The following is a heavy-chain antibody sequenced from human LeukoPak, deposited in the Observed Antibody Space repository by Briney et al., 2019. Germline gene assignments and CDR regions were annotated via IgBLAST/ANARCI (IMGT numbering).Heavy chain of an antibody. CDR1: GYTLTELS. D-gene: IGHD5-18*01. J-gene: IGHJ4*02. CDR2: FDPEDGET. V-gene: IGHV1-24*01. Sequence: ASVKVSCKVSGYTLTELSMHWVRQAPGKGLEWMGGFDPEDGETIYAQKFQGRGTMTEDTSTDTAYMELSSLRSEDTAVYYCATGGVDTAMVTGVYWGQGTLVTVSS. CDR3: ATGGVDTAMVTGVY.